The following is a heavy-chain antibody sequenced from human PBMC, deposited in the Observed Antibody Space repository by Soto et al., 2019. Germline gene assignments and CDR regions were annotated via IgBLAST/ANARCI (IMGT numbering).Heavy chain of an antibody. CDR3: AREPYSSSWYPYNWFDP. J-gene: IGHJ5*02. Sequence: SQTRSLTWAISGDSVSSNSAAWNWIRQSPSRGLEWLGRTYYRSKWYNDYAVSVKSRITINPDTSKNQFSLQLNSVTPEDTAVYYCAREPYSSSWYPYNWFDPWGQGTLVTVSS. D-gene: IGHD6-13*01. V-gene: IGHV6-1*01. CDR2: TYYRSKWYN. CDR1: GDSVSSNSAA.